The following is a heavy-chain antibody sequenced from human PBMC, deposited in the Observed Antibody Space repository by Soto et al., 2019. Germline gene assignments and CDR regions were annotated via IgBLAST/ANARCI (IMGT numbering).Heavy chain of an antibody. CDR3: ARDSNYNWNDWDAFDI. CDR1: GFTFSSYW. V-gene: IGHV3-7*01. Sequence: EVQLVESGGGLVQPGGSLRLSCAASGFTFSSYWMSWVRQAPGKGLEWVANIKQDGSEKYYVDSVKGRFTISRDNAKNSLYLQMNSLRAEDTAVYYCARDSNYNWNDWDAFDIWGQGTMVTVSS. J-gene: IGHJ3*02. D-gene: IGHD1-1*01. CDR2: IKQDGSEK.